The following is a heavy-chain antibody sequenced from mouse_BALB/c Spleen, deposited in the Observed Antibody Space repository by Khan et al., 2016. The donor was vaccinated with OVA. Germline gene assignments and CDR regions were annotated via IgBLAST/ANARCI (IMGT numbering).Heavy chain of an antibody. Sequence: VQLQESGAELARPGASVKLSCKASGYTFTSYWMQWVKQRPGQGLEWIGTLYPGDGDTRYTQKFKGKATLTADKSSSTAYMQLSSLASEDSAVYYCARGGITTGYFDYRGQGTTLTVSA. CDR3: ARGGITTGYFDY. J-gene: IGHJ2*01. D-gene: IGHD1-1*01. CDR2: LYPGDGDT. CDR1: GYTFTSYW. V-gene: IGHV1-87*01.